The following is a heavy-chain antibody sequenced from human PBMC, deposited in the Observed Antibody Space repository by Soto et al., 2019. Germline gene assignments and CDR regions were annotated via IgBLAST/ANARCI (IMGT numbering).Heavy chain of an antibody. D-gene: IGHD3-3*01. J-gene: IGHJ6*02. V-gene: IGHV6-1*01. CDR2: TYYRSKWYN. CDR3: ARDNDFWSGYHYYYYYGMDV. CDR1: GDSVSSNSAA. Sequence: SQTLSLTCAISGDSVSSNSAAWNWIRQSPSRGLEWLGRTYYRSKWYNDYAVSVKSRITINPDTSKNQFSLQLNSVTPEDTAVYYCARDNDFWSGYHYYYYYGMDVWGQGTTVTVS.